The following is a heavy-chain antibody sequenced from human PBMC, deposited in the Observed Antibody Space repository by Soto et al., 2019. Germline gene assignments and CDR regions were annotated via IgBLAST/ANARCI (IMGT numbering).Heavy chain of an antibody. CDR3: AKDTVINYYYYGMDV. CDR1: GGSISSDYY. D-gene: IGHD4-17*01. Sequence: RSLTCTVSGGSISSDYYWSWIRQPPGKGLEWIGYINYSGSTHYNPSLKSRVTISVDTSKNQFSLKLSSMTAADTAVYYCAKDTVINYYYYGMDVWGQGTTVTVSS. J-gene: IGHJ6*02. V-gene: IGHV4-30-4*01. CDR2: INYSGST.